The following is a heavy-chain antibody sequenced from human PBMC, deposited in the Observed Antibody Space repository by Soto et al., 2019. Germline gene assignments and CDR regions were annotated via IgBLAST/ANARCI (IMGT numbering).Heavy chain of an antibody. CDR3: AKALYYYDSSPLDH. Sequence: GGSLRLSCAAAGFDFEDFAMHWVRQAPGKGLEWVSLINSDGTDSYYMDSVRGRFTISRDNGKNSLYLQMDRLRPEDTAFYFCAKALYYYDSSPLDHWGQGTLVTVSS. V-gene: IGHV3-43D*04. J-gene: IGHJ4*02. CDR1: GFDFEDFA. D-gene: IGHD3-22*01. CDR2: INSDGTDS.